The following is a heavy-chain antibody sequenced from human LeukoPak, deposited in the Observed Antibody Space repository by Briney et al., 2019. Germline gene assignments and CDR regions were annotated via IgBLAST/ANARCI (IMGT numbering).Heavy chain of an antibody. J-gene: IGHJ4*02. V-gene: IGHV4-39*01. CDR2: ISYSGSP. CDR3: ARVDATGWFYLDF. Sequence: SETLSLTCAVSGASISSSSTYFWDWIRQPPGKGLAWIGTISYSGSPNYNPSLVSRVTLYADTSKNQVLLRLTSVNVEDAAVYYCARVDATGWFYLDFWGQGSLVTVSS. D-gene: IGHD6-19*01. CDR1: GASISSSSTYF.